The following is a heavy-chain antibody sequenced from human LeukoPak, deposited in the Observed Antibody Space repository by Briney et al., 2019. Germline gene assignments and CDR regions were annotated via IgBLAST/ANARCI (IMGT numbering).Heavy chain of an antibody. D-gene: IGHD6-13*01. Sequence: PSETLSLTCTVSGGSISSCYWSWIRQPPGKGLEWIGYIYYSGSTNYNPSLKSRVTISVDTSKNQFSLKLSSVTAADTAVYYCARSSIAAAGTYFDYWGQGTLVTVSS. V-gene: IGHV4-59*01. CDR2: IYYSGST. CDR3: ARSSIAAAGTYFDY. J-gene: IGHJ4*02. CDR1: GGSISSCY.